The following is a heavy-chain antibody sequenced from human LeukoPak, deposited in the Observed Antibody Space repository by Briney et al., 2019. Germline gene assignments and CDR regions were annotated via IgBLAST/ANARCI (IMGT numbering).Heavy chain of an antibody. CDR1: GFRFSLYE. Sequence: GGSLRLSCAASGFRFSLYEMNWARQAPGKGLEWVAYISSSSSAIYYADSVKGRFTISRDNAKNSLYLQMNSLRAEDTAIYYCATQAGYYDSGISDHWGQGTLVTASS. J-gene: IGHJ4*02. CDR2: ISSSSSAI. CDR3: ATQAGYYDSGISDH. D-gene: IGHD3-10*01. V-gene: IGHV3-48*03.